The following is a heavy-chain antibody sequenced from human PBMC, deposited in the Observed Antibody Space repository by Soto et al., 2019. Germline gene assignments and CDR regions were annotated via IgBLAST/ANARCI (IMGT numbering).Heavy chain of an antibody. V-gene: IGHV3-7*02. CDR1: GFTFTTYW. Sequence: PGGSLRLSCAASGFTFTTYWMSWVRQAPGKGLEWVASIKQDGSEKNYVDSVKGRFTISRDNAKNTLYLQMNSLRAEDTAVYYCATGRDYDFWSGYQDAFDIWGQGTMVTVSS. D-gene: IGHD3-3*01. CDR3: ATGRDYDFWSGYQDAFDI. J-gene: IGHJ3*02. CDR2: IKQDGSEK.